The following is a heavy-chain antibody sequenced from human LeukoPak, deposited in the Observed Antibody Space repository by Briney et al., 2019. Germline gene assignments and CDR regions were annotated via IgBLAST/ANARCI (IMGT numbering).Heavy chain of an antibody. CDR3: ARDLIAAAVPHSPTWYFDL. CDR2: IYYSGST. V-gene: IGHV4-30-4*01. CDR1: GGSISSGDYY. Sequence: PSETLSLTCTVPGGSISSGDYYWSWIRQPPGKGLEWIGYIYYSGSTYYNPSLKSRVTISVDTSKNQFSLKLSSVTAADTAVYYCARDLIAAAVPHSPTWYFDLWGRGTLVTVS. D-gene: IGHD6-13*01. J-gene: IGHJ2*01.